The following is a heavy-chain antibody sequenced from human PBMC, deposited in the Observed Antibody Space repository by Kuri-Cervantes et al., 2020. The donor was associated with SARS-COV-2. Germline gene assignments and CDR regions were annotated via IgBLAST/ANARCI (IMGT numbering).Heavy chain of an antibody. CDR3: AKGPAYDFSTYYFDY. J-gene: IGHJ4*02. Sequence: GGSLRLSCAASGFTFSRYWMSWVRQAPGKGLEWVANIKQDGSEKYYVDSVKGRFTISRDNAKNSLYLQMNSLRAEDMALYYCAKGPAYDFSTYYFDYWGQGTLVTVSS. CDR1: GFTFSRYW. D-gene: IGHD3-3*01. V-gene: IGHV3-7*03. CDR2: IKQDGSEK.